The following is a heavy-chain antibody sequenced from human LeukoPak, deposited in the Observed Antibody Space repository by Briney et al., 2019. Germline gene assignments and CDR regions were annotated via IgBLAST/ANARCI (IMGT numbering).Heavy chain of an antibody. CDR3: ARGGHIVVVTSGVLAEYFQH. Sequence: GGSLRLSCAASGFSLSSYAMHCVRQAPGKGVEWVAIISYDGTKEYYGDSVKGRFTISRDNSKNTLYLQMNSLRAEDTAVYYCARGGHIVVVTSGVLAEYFQHWGQGTLVTVSS. J-gene: IGHJ1*01. CDR2: ISYDGTKE. V-gene: IGHV3-30-3*01. CDR1: GFSLSSYA. D-gene: IGHD2-21*02.